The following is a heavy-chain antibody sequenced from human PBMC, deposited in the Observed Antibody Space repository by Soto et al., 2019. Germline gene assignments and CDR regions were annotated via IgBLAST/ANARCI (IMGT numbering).Heavy chain of an antibody. Sequence: QVQLVESGGGVVQPGRSLRLSCATSGFTFSRYGIHWVRQAPGKGLEWVAVTSYDGTNKYYTDSVKGRFIISRDNSKNTLYLEMNSLRAEDTAVYYCAKETVATIRPTRIYYYYGLDVWGQGTTVSVSS. J-gene: IGHJ6*02. CDR1: GFTFSRYG. CDR3: AKETVATIRPTRIYYYYGLDV. D-gene: IGHD5-12*01. CDR2: TSYDGTNK. V-gene: IGHV3-30*18.